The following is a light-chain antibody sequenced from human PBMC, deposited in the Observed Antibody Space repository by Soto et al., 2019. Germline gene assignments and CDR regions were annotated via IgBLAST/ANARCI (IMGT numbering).Light chain of an antibody. CDR2: DVS. J-gene: IGLJ1*01. CDR1: SNDVGGYNY. CDR3: CSYTRTTSFV. V-gene: IGLV2-14*01. Sequence: QSVLTQPASVSGSPGQSITISCTGTSNDVGGYNYVSWFQQHPGKAPKFILYDVSHRSSGVPNRFSGSKSGNTASLTISGLQAEDEADYYCCSYTRTTSFVFGTGTQLTVL.